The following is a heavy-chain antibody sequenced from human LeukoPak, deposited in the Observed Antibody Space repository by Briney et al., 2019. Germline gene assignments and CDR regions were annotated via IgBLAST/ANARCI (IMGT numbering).Heavy chain of an antibody. CDR2: TYYRSQFYS. CDR3: ARGTAFDI. V-gene: IGHV6-1*01. D-gene: IGHD1-14*01. Sequence: SQTLSLTCAISGDSVSSTNVGWNWIRQSPSSGLEWLGRTYYRSQFYSDYADSVKGRITITPDTSKNQFSLQLSSLTPDDMAVYYCARGTAFDIWGQGTMVTVSS. J-gene: IGHJ3*02. CDR1: GDSVSSTNVG.